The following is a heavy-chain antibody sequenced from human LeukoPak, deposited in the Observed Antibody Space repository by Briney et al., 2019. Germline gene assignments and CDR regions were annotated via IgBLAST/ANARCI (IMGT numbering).Heavy chain of an antibody. D-gene: IGHD1-14*01. CDR2: IVCSGTT. J-gene: IGHJ5*02. CDR1: GDSFSSYY. CDR3: ARLNKPGWFDP. V-gene: IGHV4-59*08. Sequence: PSETLSLTCTFSGDSFSSYYWTWIRQPPGMGLEWIGHIVCSGTTNYNPSLKSRVTISVDTSKNQFSLRLSSVTATDTAVYYCARLNKPGWFDPWGQGTLVTVSS.